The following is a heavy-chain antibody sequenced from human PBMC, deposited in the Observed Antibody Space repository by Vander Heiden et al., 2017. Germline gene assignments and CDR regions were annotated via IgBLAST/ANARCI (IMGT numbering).Heavy chain of an antibody. CDR3: VRWVSGALDD. CDR2: SRNKAHGHTI. J-gene: IGHJ4*02. D-gene: IGHD2-8*01. CDR1: GYTFSDHD. V-gene: IGHV3-72*01. Sequence: EVQLVESGGGLVQPGGSLRLSCAVSGYTFSDHDLDWVRQAPGKGLEWVGRSRNKAHGHTIEYAASVKGRFIISRDDSNNSPHLQMNSLKVEDTAVYFCVRWVSGALDDWGQGALVTVST.